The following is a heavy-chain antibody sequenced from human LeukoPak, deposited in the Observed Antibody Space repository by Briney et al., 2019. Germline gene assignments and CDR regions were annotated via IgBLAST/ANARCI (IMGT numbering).Heavy chain of an antibody. CDR3: ARDWYSST. Sequence: GGSLTLSCAASGFTVSSNYMSWVRQAPGKGLEWVSLIYSGGDKYYADSVKGRFTISRDNSKNTLYLQMNSLRAEDTAVYYCARDWYSSTWGQGTLVTVSP. V-gene: IGHV3-66*01. CDR2: IYSGGDK. CDR1: GFTVSSNY. J-gene: IGHJ4*02. D-gene: IGHD6-13*01.